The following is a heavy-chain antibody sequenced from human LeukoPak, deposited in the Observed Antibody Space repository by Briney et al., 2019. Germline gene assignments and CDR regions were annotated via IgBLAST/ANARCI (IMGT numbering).Heavy chain of an antibody. D-gene: IGHD1-26*01. J-gene: IGHJ4*02. CDR1: GFTFSDYY. CDR3: ARDPPWSGGSYLFDY. CDR2: ISSSGSTI. V-gene: IGHV3-11*01. Sequence: GGSLRLSCAASGFTFSDYYMSWIRQAPGKGLEWVSYISSSGSTIYYPDSVKGRFTISRDNAKNSLYLQMNSLRAEDTAVYYCARDPPWSGGSYLFDYWGQGTLVTVSS.